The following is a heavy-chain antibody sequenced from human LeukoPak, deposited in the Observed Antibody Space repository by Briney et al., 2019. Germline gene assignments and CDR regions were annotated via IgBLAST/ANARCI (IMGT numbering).Heavy chain of an antibody. Sequence: PGGSLRLSCAASGFAFSRYWMSWIRQAPGKGLECVANIKQDGSEKFYVDSVKGRFTISRDNAKNSLYLQMNSLRAEDTAMNYCARDKEGSRDAFDIWGQGTMVTVST. D-gene: IGHD1-26*01. V-gene: IGHV3-7*01. CDR2: IKQDGSEK. J-gene: IGHJ3*02. CDR3: ARDKEGSRDAFDI. CDR1: GFAFSRYW.